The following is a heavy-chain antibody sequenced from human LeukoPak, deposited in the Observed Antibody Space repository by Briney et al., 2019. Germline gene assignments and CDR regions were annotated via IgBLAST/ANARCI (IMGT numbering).Heavy chain of an antibody. V-gene: IGHV3-30*04. CDR2: IHYDGSNI. J-gene: IGHJ4*02. Sequence: GGSLRLSCAASGFTFSSYAMHWVRQAPGKGLEWVSFIHYDGSNIYYANSVKGRFTISRDNSKNTLYLQMNSLRAEDTAVYYCARVHLGYCSSTSCYRDYWGQGTLVTVSS. CDR1: GFTFSSYA. CDR3: ARVHLGYCSSTSCYRDY. D-gene: IGHD2-2*01.